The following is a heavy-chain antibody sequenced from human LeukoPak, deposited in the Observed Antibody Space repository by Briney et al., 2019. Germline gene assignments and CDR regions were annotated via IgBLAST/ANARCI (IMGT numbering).Heavy chain of an antibody. D-gene: IGHD6-19*01. CDR3: ARDSSGWYGGGFDY. CDR1: GFTFSSSA. V-gene: IGHV3-23*01. Sequence: GGSLRLSCAASGFTFSSSAMTWVRQAPGKGLEWVSSISGSVLDTYYADSVEGRFTISRDNSKNTLYLQMNSLRAEDTAVYYCARDSSGWYGGGFDYWGQGTLVTVSS. CDR2: ISGSVLDT. J-gene: IGHJ4*02.